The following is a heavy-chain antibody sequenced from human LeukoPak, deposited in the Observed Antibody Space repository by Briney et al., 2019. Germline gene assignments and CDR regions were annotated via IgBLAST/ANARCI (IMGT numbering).Heavy chain of an antibody. J-gene: IGHJ4*02. V-gene: IGHV3-23*01. CDR3: AKDRPIYSRSRGYFDY. Sequence: GGSLRLSCAASAFTFSSYGMSWVRQAPGKGLEWVSAISGDGRDIFYADAVKGRFTISRDNSKNTLYLQMNSLRAEDTAVYYCAKDRPIYSRSRGYFDYWGQGTLVTVSS. CDR1: AFTFSSYG. CDR2: ISGDGRDI. D-gene: IGHD6-13*01.